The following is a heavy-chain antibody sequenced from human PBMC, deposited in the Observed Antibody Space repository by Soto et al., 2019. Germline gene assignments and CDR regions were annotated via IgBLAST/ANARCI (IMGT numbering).Heavy chain of an antibody. Sequence: QVQLVQSGAEVKKPGSSVKVSCKASGGTFSSYAISWVRQAPGQGLEWMGGIIPIFGTANYAQNFQGRVTITADESTSTAYMELSSLRSEDTAVYYCARARTTYYYDSSGTYYFDYWGQGTLVTVSS. CDR3: ARARTTYYYDSSGTYYFDY. V-gene: IGHV1-69*01. CDR2: IIPIFGTA. CDR1: GGTFSSYA. D-gene: IGHD3-22*01. J-gene: IGHJ4*02.